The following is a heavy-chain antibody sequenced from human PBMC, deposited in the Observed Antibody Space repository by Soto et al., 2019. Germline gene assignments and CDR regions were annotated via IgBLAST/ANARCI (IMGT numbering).Heavy chain of an antibody. CDR1: GGSISSGDYY. CDR2: IYYSGST. V-gene: IGHV4-30-4*01. J-gene: IGHJ5*02. CDR3: ARERPDGSRLDP. Sequence: QVQLQESGPGLVKPSQTLSLTCTVSGGSISSGDYYWSWIRHPPGKGLEWIRYIYYSGSTYYSPSLKNRVTMSVDTSKIQFSLKLSSVTAADTAVYYCARERPDGSRLDPWGQGTRVTVSS. D-gene: IGHD6-13*01.